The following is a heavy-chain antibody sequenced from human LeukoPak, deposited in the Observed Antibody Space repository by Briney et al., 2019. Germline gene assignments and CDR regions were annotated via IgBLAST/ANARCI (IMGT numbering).Heavy chain of an antibody. CDR3: ARALDSSGYRGSMDV. CDR1: GFTVSSNY. V-gene: IGHV3-66*01. J-gene: IGHJ6*02. Sequence: GGSLRPSCAASGFTVSSNYMSWVRQAPGKGLEWVSVIYSGGSTYYADSVKGRFTISRDNSKNTLYLQMNSLRAEDTAVYYCARALDSSGYRGSMDVWGQGTTVTVSS. D-gene: IGHD3-22*01. CDR2: IYSGGST.